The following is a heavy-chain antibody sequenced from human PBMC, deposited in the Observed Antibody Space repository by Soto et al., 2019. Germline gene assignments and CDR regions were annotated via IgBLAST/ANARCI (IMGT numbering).Heavy chain of an antibody. D-gene: IGHD2-21*02. Sequence: SVKVSCKASGGTFSSYAISWVRQAPGQGLEWMGGIIPIFGTANYAQKFQGRVTITADESTSTAYMELSSLRSEDTAVYYCARDNGGNSGYYYGMDVWGQGTTVTVSS. CDR1: GGTFSSYA. CDR2: IIPIFGTA. CDR3: ARDNGGNSGYYYGMDV. V-gene: IGHV1-69*13. J-gene: IGHJ6*02.